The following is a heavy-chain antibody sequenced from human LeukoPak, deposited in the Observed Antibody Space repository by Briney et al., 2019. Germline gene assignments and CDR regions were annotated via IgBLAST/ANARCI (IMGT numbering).Heavy chain of an antibody. V-gene: IGHV3-23*01. D-gene: IGHD5-18*01. CDR3: AKDRGYSYGYFDY. J-gene: IGHJ4*02. CDR2: ISGRGGSP. Sequence: GGSLRLSCAASGLTFSSYAMSWVRQAPGKGREWDSAISGRGGSPYYADSVKGRFTISRDNSKHTLYLQMNRLRGDGMAVYYCAKDRGYSYGYFDYWGEGTLVTVSS. CDR1: GLTFSSYA.